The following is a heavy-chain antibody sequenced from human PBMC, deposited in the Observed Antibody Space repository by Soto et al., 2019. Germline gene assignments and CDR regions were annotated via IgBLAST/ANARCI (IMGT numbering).Heavy chain of an antibody. V-gene: IGHV4-34*01. Sequence: ETLSLTCAAYGGSFSGYYWSWIRQPPGKGLEWIAEINHSGSTNYNPSLKSRVTISVDTSKNQFSLKLSSVTAADTAVYYCERISFGVVLNNTYYYYYGMDVWGQGTTVTVSS. D-gene: IGHD3-3*01. CDR3: ERISFGVVLNNTYYYYYGMDV. J-gene: IGHJ6*02. CDR2: INHSGST. CDR1: GGSFSGYY.